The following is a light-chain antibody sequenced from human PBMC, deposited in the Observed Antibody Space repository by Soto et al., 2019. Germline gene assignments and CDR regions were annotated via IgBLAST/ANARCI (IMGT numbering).Light chain of an antibody. J-gene: IGKJ1*01. Sequence: EIVMTQSPATLSVSPGERATLSCRASQSVSSNLAWYQQKPGQAPRLLIYGASTRATGIPARFSGSGSGTEFTLTISSLQPDDFATYYCQQYMSYSVGQGTKVDNK. V-gene: IGKV3-15*01. CDR3: QQYMSYS. CDR1: QSVSSN. CDR2: GAS.